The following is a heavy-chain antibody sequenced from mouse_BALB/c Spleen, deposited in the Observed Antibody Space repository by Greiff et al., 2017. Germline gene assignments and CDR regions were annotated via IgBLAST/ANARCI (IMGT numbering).Heavy chain of an antibody. D-gene: IGHD2-1*01. CDR3: AREGDYGNYGPRMDY. V-gene: IGHV1S127*01. J-gene: IGHJ4*01. CDR2: IDPSNSET. CDR1: GYTFTSYW. Sequence: VQVVESGPELVRPGASVKMSCKASGYTFTSYWMHWVKQRPGQGLEWIGMIDPSNSETRLNQKFKDKATLNVDKSSNTAYMQLSSLTSEDSAVYYCAREGDYGNYGPRMDYWGQGTSVTVSS.